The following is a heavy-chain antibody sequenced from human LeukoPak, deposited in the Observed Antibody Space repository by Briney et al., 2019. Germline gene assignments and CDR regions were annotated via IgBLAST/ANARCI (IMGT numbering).Heavy chain of an antibody. CDR3: ARNKRYFDWVTDY. D-gene: IGHD3-9*01. CDR1: GGSFSGYY. Sequence: TETLSLTCAVYGGSFSGYYWGWIRQPPGKGLEWIGEINHSGSTNYNPSLKSRVTISVDTSKNQFSLKLSSVTAADRAVYYCARNKRYFDWVTDYWGQGTLVTVSS. J-gene: IGHJ4*02. V-gene: IGHV4-34*01. CDR2: INHSGST.